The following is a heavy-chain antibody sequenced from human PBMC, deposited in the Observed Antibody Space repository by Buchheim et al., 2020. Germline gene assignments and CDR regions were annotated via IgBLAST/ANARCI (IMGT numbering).Heavy chain of an antibody. Sequence: QVQLVQSGAEVKKPGASVKVSCKASGYTFTSYYMHWVRQAPGQGLEWMGIINPSGGSTSYAQKFQGRVTMTRDTSKSPVYMELSSLRSEDTAVYYCARSLLKKQQLSWFDPWGQGTL. CDR1: GYTFTSYY. V-gene: IGHV1-46*01. J-gene: IGHJ5*02. CDR2: INPSGGST. D-gene: IGHD6-13*01. CDR3: ARSLLKKQQLSWFDP.